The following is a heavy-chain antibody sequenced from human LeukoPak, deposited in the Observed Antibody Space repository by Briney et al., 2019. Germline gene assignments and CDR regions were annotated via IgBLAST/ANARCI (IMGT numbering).Heavy chain of an antibody. V-gene: IGHV3-23*01. CDR1: GFPFCDYA. J-gene: IGHJ4*02. CDR3: AKRLAARPFSPPFDH. D-gene: IGHD6-6*01. CDR2: IGGNGVYT. Sequence: GGSLRLSCAGSGFPFCDYAMSWVRQAPGEGLDWVSAIGGNGVYTYYADSVRGRFTISRDNSKNTLYLQMDSLRAEDTAIYYCAKRLAARPFSPPFDHWGRGTLVTVSS.